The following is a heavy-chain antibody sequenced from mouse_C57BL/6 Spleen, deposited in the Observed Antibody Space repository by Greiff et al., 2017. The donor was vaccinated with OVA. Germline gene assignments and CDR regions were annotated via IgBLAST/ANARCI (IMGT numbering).Heavy chain of an antibody. Sequence: EVQLQQSGPELVKPGASVKISCKASGYSFTGYYMNWVKQSPEKSLEWIGEINPSTGGTTYNQKFKAKATLTVDKSSSTAYMQLKSLTSEDSAVYYCARILTGRFAYWGQGTLVTVSA. D-gene: IGHD4-1*01. CDR1: GYSFTGYY. V-gene: IGHV1-42*01. CDR2: INPSTGGT. CDR3: ARILTGRFAY. J-gene: IGHJ3*01.